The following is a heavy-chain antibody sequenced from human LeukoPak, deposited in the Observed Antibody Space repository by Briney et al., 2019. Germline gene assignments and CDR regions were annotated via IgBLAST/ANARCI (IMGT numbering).Heavy chain of an antibody. CDR1: GFTFSSYS. CDR3: ARDYYDSSGYYLAFDI. J-gene: IGHJ3*02. V-gene: IGHV3-21*04. CDR2: ISSSSSYI. D-gene: IGHD3-22*01. Sequence: PGGSLRLSCAASGFTFSSYSMNWVRQAPGKGLEWVSSISSSSSYIYYADSVKGRFTISRDNAKNSLYLQMNSLRAEDTAVYYCARDYYDSSGYYLAFDIWGQGTMVTVSS.